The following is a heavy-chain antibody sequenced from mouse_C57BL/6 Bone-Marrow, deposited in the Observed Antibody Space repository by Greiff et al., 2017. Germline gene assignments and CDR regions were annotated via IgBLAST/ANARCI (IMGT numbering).Heavy chain of an antibody. Sequence: QVQLQQPGAELVQPGASVKLSCKASGYTFTRYWMHWVKQRPGQGLEWIGMIHPKSGSTYSTEKFKSTATLTVEKSSSTAYMQLSSLTSEDSAVYYCARSDYYGSSHCLDYWGQGTTLTVSS. D-gene: IGHD1-1*01. CDR3: ARSDYYGSSHCLDY. CDR1: GYTFTRYW. V-gene: IGHV1-64*01. CDR2: IHPKSGST. J-gene: IGHJ2*01.